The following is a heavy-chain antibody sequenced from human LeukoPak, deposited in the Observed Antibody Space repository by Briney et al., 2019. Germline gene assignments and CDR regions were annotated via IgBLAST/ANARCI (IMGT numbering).Heavy chain of an antibody. D-gene: IGHD6-19*01. V-gene: IGHV3-66*01. J-gene: IGHJ4*02. CDR2: IYSGGTT. CDR1: GLTVSSNY. Sequence: SGGSLRLSCAASGLTVSSNYMTWVRQAPGKGLEWVSAIYSGGTTYYADSVKGRFTISRDNSKNTVYLQVNSLSAEDTAVYYCARAAGHNSGWYDWYFDYWGQGTLVTVSS. CDR3: ARAAGHNSGWYDWYFDY.